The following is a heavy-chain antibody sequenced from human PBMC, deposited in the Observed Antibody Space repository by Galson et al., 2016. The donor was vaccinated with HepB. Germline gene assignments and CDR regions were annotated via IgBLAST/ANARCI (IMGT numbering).Heavy chain of an antibody. Sequence: SVKVSCKASGYTFTSYGIAWVRQAPGRGLEWMGWISDYNGDRNYAQTLQGRVTLTTDSSTGTAYMEMRSLTSDDTAMYYCARGGSWRNFDYWGQGTLVTVSS. J-gene: IGHJ4*02. CDR2: ISDYNGDR. CDR3: ARGGSWRNFDY. D-gene: IGHD6-13*01. CDR1: GYTFTSYG. V-gene: IGHV1-18*01.